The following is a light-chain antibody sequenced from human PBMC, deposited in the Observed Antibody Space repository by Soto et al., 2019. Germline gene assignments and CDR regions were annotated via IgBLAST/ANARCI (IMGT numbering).Light chain of an antibody. J-gene: IGKJ5*01. CDR3: QKLDSYPLT. V-gene: IGKV1-9*01. Sequence: DTQLTQSPSSLSASVGDRVTLTCRASQGISSSLAWYQQKPGEAPKLLIYAASTLQSGVPPRFSGSGSGTEFTLTISSLQPEDFASYYCQKLDSYPLTFGQGTRLEIK. CDR2: AAS. CDR1: QGISSS.